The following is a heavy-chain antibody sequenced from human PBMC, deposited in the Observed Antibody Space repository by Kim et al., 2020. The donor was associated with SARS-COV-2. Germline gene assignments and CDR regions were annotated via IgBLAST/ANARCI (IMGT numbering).Heavy chain of an antibody. CDR3: ARDWGDD. V-gene: IGHV3-7*01. CDR1: GLTFEIYW. J-gene: IGHJ4*02. Sequence: GGSLRLSCAASGLTFEIYWMAWVRQAPGKGPEWVAYIRKDGNEIYYGDSEKGRFTISRDNAKNSLYLQMNSLRVEDTAVYYCARDWGDDWGKGTLVTVSS. CDR2: IRKDGNEI. D-gene: IGHD3-16*01.